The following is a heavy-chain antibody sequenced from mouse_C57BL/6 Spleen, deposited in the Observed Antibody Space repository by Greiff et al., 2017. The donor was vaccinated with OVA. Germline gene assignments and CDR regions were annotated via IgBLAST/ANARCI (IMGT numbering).Heavy chain of an antibody. Sequence: VQLQQSGAELVMPGASVKLSCKASGYTFTSYWMHWVKQRPGQGLEWIGEIDPSDSYTNYNQKFKGKSTLTVDKSSSTAYMQLSSLSSEDSAVYYCARGDYYGSSYVGAMDYGGQGTSVTVSS. CDR3: ARGDYYGSSYVGAMDY. CDR1: GYTFTSYW. CDR2: IDPSDSYT. J-gene: IGHJ4*01. D-gene: IGHD1-1*01. V-gene: IGHV1-69*01.